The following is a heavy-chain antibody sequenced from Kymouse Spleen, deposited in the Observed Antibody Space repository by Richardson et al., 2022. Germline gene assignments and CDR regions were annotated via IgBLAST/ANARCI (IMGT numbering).Heavy chain of an antibody. CDR2: INHSGST. CDR3: ARGRDRFGESFDY. D-gene: IGHD3-10*01. V-gene: IGHV4-34*01. J-gene: IGHJ4*02. CDR1: GGSFSGYY. Sequence: QVQLQQWGAGLLKPSETLSLTCAVYGGSFSGYYWSWIRQPPGKGLEWIGEINHSGSTNYNPSLKSRVTISVDTSKNQFSLKLSSVTAADTAVYYCARGRDRFGESFDYWGQGTLVTVSS.